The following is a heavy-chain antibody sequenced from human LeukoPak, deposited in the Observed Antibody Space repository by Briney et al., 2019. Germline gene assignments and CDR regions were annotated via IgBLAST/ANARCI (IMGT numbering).Heavy chain of an antibody. J-gene: IGHJ1*01. V-gene: IGHV3-23*01. CDR2: ISGSGGST. CDR1: GFTFSSYA. Sequence: PGWSLRLSCAASGFTFSSYAMSWVRQAPGKGLEWVSAISGSGGSTYYADSVKGRFTISRDNSKNTLYLQMNSLRAEDTAVYYCAKDEFQWLVRGYFQHWGQGTLVTVSS. D-gene: IGHD6-19*01. CDR3: AKDEFQWLVRGYFQH.